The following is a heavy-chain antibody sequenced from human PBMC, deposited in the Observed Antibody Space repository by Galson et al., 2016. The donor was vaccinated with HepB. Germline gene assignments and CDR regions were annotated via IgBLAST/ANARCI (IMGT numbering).Heavy chain of an antibody. J-gene: IGHJ6*02. CDR2: ISAYNGYT. V-gene: IGHV1-18*01. Sequence: SVKVSCKASGYTFTSFGITWVRQAPGQGLEWMGWISAYNGYTNYAQKLQGRVTMTTHTSTSTVYMELRSLRSDDTAVHYCARGGGGTYFENYYYGMDVWGQGTTVTVSS. CDR3: ARGGGGTYFENYYYGMDV. D-gene: IGHD1-26*01. CDR1: GYTFTSFG.